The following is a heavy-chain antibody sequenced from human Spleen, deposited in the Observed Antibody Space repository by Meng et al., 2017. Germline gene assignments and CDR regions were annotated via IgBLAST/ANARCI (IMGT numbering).Heavy chain of an antibody. Sequence: VQLQESGPGLVKPSQNLSLTCTVSVGSISSGDYYWSWLRQPPGKGLEWIGYIYNSGSTYYNPSLKSRVTISVDTSKNQFSLKLRFVTAADTAVYYCAREGRSHQVGVSVYWGQGNLVTVSS. CDR3: AREGRSHQVGVSVY. J-gene: IGHJ4*02. D-gene: IGHD2-21*01. V-gene: IGHV4-30-4*01. CDR2: IYNSGST. CDR1: VGSISSGDYY.